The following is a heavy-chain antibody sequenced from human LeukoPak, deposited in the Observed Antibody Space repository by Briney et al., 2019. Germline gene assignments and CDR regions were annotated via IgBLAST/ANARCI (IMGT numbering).Heavy chain of an antibody. CDR1: GGSMSHYY. D-gene: IGHD3-3*01. Sequence: SETLSLTCTVSGGSMSHYYWGWIRQPPGKGLEWIGYIYYSGSTNYNPSLKSRLTISVDTSKNQFSLKLSSVTAADTAVYYCARGLAYRVTIFGGHYFDYWGQGTLVTVSS. J-gene: IGHJ4*02. V-gene: IGHV4-59*12. CDR2: IYYSGST. CDR3: ARGLAYRVTIFGGHYFDY.